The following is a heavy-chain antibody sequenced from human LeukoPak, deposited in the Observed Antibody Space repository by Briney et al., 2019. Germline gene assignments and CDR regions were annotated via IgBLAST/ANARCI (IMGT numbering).Heavy chain of an antibody. V-gene: IGHV4-4*02. Sequence: SETLSLTCAVSGGSISSSNWWSWVRPPPGKGLEWIGEIYHSGSTNYNPSLKSRVTISVDKSKNQFSLKLSSVTAADTAVYYCARSSTTVNANWFDPWGQGTLVTVSS. CDR1: GGSISSSNW. CDR2: IYHSGST. J-gene: IGHJ5*02. D-gene: IGHD4-17*01. CDR3: ARSSTTVNANWFDP.